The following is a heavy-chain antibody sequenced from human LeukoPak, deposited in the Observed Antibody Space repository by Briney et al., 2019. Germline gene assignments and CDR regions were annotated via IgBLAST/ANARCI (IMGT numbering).Heavy chain of an antibody. CDR1: GHTFTSYY. D-gene: IGHD3-3*01. CDR3: ARSYDFWSGYYPLDY. V-gene: IGHV1-46*01. Sequence: ASVKVSCKASGHTFTSYYMHWVRQAPGQGLEWMGIINPSGGSTSYAQKFQGRVTMTRDTSTSTVYMELSSLRSEDTAVYYCARSYDFWSGYYPLDYWGQGTLVTVSS. CDR2: INPSGGST. J-gene: IGHJ4*02.